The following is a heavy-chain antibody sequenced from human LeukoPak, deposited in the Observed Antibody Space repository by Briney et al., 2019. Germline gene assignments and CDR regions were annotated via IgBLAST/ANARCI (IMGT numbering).Heavy chain of an antibody. J-gene: IGHJ3*02. V-gene: IGHV4-59*01. Sequence: PSETLSLTCTVSGGSISSDYWSWIRQPPGKGLEWIGYIYYSGSTNYNPSLKSRVTISVDTSKNQFSLKLTSVTAADTAVYYCARARGATIFQSAFDIWGQGTMVTVSS. CDR1: GGSISSDY. CDR3: ARARGATIFQSAFDI. CDR2: IYYSGST. D-gene: IGHD5-24*01.